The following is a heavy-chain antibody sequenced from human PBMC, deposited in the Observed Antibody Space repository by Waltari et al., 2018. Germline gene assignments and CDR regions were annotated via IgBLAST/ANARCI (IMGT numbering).Heavy chain of an antibody. J-gene: IGHJ4*02. D-gene: IGHD6-19*01. Sequence: KGRFTISRDNSWNTLYLQMNSLRVEDTAVYYCAKRGSRDSSGWFPELDYWGQGALVTVSS. V-gene: IGHV3-30*02. CDR3: AKRGSRDSSGWFPELDY.